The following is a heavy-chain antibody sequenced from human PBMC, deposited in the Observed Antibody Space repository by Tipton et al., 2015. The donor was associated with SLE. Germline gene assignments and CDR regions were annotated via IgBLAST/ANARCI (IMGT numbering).Heavy chain of an antibody. J-gene: IGHJ4*02. CDR2: IHTSGNT. Sequence: TLSLTCTVSGGSISNYYWSWVRQPAGKGLEWIGRIHTSGNTNYNRSLQSRVTMSVDTSKNQFSLRLSSVTAADTAVYYCARRILGAAGDYFDSWGQGTLVTVSS. D-gene: IGHD6-13*01. CDR3: ARRILGAAGDYFDS. CDR1: GGSISNYY. V-gene: IGHV4-4*07.